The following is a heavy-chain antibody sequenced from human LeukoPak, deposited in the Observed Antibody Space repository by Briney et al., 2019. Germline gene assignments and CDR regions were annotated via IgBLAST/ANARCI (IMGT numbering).Heavy chain of an antibody. CDR1: GFTFSDYY. Sequence: GGSLRLSCAASGFTFSDYYMSWIRQAPGKGLEWVSHVSRSGSTRYYADSLKGRFTISRDNAKNSLYLQMNSLRAEDTAVYYCARTAYYYDSSGYDDAYDIWGQGTMVTVSS. CDR2: VSRSGSTR. V-gene: IGHV3-11*01. D-gene: IGHD3-22*01. CDR3: ARTAYYYDSSGYDDAYDI. J-gene: IGHJ3*02.